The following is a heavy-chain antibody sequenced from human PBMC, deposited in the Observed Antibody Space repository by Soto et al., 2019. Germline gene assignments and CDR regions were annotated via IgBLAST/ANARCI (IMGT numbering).Heavy chain of an antibody. CDR3: AKEGAEVYYDSSGYYPPNYYYYYGMDV. J-gene: IGHJ6*02. CDR2: ISGSGGST. V-gene: IGHV3-23*01. CDR1: GFTFSIYA. D-gene: IGHD3-22*01. Sequence: GGSLRLSCAASGFTFSIYAMSWVRQAPGKGLEWVSAISGSGGSTYYADSVKGRFTISRDNSKNTLYLQMNSLRAEDTAVYYCAKEGAEVYYDSSGYYPPNYYYYYGMDVWGQGTTVTVSS.